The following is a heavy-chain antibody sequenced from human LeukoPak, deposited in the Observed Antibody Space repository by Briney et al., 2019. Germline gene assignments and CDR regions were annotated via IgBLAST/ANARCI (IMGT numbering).Heavy chain of an antibody. Sequence: GGSLRLSCAASGFSFSSYAMRWLGQAPGGGLEWVSGISGRGGSPYYADSVKGRFTISRDNSKKTLYLQMNSLRAEDTAVYYCAKDIVWYGSGSYVRGPWGQGTLVTVSS. J-gene: IGHJ5*02. CDR3: AKDIVWYGSGSYVRGP. V-gene: IGHV3-23*01. D-gene: IGHD3-10*01. CDR1: GFSFSSYA. CDR2: ISGRGGSP.